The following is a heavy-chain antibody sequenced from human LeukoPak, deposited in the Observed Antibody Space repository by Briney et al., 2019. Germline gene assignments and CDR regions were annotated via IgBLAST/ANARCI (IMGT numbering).Heavy chain of an antibody. CDR1: GGSMSSYY. CDR2: IYYSGST. J-gene: IGHJ5*02. V-gene: IGHV4-59*01. CDR3: ARFTPQGYGWGGYNRFDP. Sequence: SETLSLTCTVSGGSMSSYYWSWIRQPPGKGLEWIGYIYYSGSTNYNPSLTSGGTISVDTSKNKFSLNLTSVTAADTAVYYCARFTPQGYGWGGYNRFDPWGQGTLVTVSS. D-gene: IGHD3-16*01.